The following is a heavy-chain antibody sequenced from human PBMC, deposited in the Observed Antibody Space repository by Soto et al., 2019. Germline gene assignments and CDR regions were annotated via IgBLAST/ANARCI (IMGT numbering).Heavy chain of an antibody. V-gene: IGHV3-74*01. Sequence: EVQLVESGGGLVQPGGSLRLSCAASGFTFSSYWMHWVRQAPGKGLVWVSRINSDGSSTSYADSVKGRFTITRDNTKITLYLQMNSLRAEDTAVYYCAIRASYYDSSSYFDYWGQGTLVTVSS. CDR3: AIRASYYDSSSYFDY. J-gene: IGHJ4*02. D-gene: IGHD3-22*01. CDR1: GFTFSSYW. CDR2: INSDGSST.